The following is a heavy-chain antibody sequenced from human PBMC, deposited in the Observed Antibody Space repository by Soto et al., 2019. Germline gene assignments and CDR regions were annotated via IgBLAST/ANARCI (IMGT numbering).Heavy chain of an antibody. CDR3: ANIGSLGAPGNF. D-gene: IGHD3-16*02. CDR2: ISGSGATT. J-gene: IGHJ4*02. CDR1: GFTFSTYA. V-gene: IGHV3-23*01. Sequence: EVQVLESGGALVQPGGSLRLSCPASGFTFSTYAMSWVRQTPGKGLDWVSTISGSGATTYYADSVKGRFTISRDNSNNTVSLQMNSLRAEDTAVYYCANIGSLGAPGNFWGQGILVTVSS.